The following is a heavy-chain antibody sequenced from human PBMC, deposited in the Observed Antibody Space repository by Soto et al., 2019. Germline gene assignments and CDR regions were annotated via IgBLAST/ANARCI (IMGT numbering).Heavy chain of an antibody. J-gene: IGHJ4*02. CDR3: HGYGY. CDR2: LNSDGSAT. D-gene: IGHD5-12*01. Sequence: HPGGSLRLSCAASGFSFSNAWMNWVRQAPGKGLVWVSRLNSDGSATTYADSVKGRFTISRDNSKNTLYLQMNSLRAEDTAVYYCHGYGYWGQGTLVTVSS. CDR1: GFSFSNAW. V-gene: IGHV3-74*01.